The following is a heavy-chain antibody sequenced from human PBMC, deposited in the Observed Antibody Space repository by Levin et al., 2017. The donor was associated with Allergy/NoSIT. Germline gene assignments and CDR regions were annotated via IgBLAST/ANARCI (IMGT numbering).Heavy chain of an antibody. D-gene: IGHD6-13*01. CDR1: GYSFTSYW. CDR3: ARRELGIAAAGLTNRIDY. V-gene: IGHV5-10-1*01. CDR2: IDPSDSYT. J-gene: IGHJ4*02. Sequence: GESLKISCKGSGYSFTSYWISWVRQMPGKGLEWMGRIDPSDSYTNYSPSFQGHVTISADKSISTAYLQWSSLKASDTAMYYCARRELGIAAAGLTNRIDYWGQGTLVTVSS.